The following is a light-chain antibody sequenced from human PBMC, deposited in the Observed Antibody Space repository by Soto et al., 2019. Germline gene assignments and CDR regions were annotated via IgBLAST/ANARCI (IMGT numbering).Light chain of an antibody. CDR1: SSNIGAGYD. Sequence: QSVLTQPPSVSGAPGQRVTISCTGSSSNIGAGYDVHWYQQLPGTAPKLLIYVNSNRPSGVPDRFSGSKSGTSASLAITGLQADDEADYYCQSYDSSLSGSVFGGGTKLTVL. CDR3: QSYDSSLSGSV. J-gene: IGLJ2*01. V-gene: IGLV1-40*01. CDR2: VNS.